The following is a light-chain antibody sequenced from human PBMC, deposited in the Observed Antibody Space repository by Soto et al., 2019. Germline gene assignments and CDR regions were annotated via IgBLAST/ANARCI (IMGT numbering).Light chain of an antibody. CDR1: SSDVGGYNY. V-gene: IGLV2-8*01. Sequence: QSALTQPPSASGSPGQSVTISCTGTSSDVGGYNYVSWYQQHPGKAPKLMIYEVSKRPSGVPDRFSGSKSDNTASLTVSGLQAEDEADYYCSSYAGSNKSGSNVFGSGTQLTVL. CDR2: EVS. CDR3: SSYAGSNKSGSNV. J-gene: IGLJ6*01.